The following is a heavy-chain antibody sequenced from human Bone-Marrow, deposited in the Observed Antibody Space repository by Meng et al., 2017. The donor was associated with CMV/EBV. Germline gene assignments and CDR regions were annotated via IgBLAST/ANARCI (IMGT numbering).Heavy chain of an antibody. CDR1: GFTFRTYA. Sequence: GESLKISCAASGFTFRTYAMSWVRQAPGKGLEWVSAITASGGSTYHADSVKDRFTISRDNSKNTLYLQMNSLRAEDTAVYYCAKAFSSSWYRENYDDWGQGALVTGSS. V-gene: IGHV3-23*01. CDR2: ITASGGST. D-gene: IGHD6-13*01. CDR3: AKAFSSSWYRENYDD. J-gene: IGHJ4*02.